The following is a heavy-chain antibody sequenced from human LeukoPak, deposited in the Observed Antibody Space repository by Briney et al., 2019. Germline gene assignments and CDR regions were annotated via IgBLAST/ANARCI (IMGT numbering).Heavy chain of an antibody. Sequence: GGSLRLSCAASGFTVSSNYMSWVRQAPGKGLEWVSAISGSGGSTYYADSVKGRFTISRDNSKNTLYLQMNSLRAEDTAVYYCAKDSRSSGSYYLVDDAFDIWGQGTMVTVSS. CDR1: GFTVSSNY. CDR3: AKDSRSSGSYYLVDDAFDI. D-gene: IGHD3-10*01. CDR2: ISGSGGST. J-gene: IGHJ3*02. V-gene: IGHV3-23*01.